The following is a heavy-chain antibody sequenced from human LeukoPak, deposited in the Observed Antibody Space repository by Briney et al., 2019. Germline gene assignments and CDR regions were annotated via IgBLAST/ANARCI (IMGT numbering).Heavy chain of an antibody. CDR2: ISGSGGST. CDR1: GLTFSSYA. D-gene: IGHD6-13*01. Sequence: SGGSLRLSCAASGLTFSSYAMSWVRQAPGKGLEWVSAISGSGGSTYYADSVKGRFTISRDNSKNTLYLQMNSLRAEDTAVYYCAKDIAALPYYYYYYGMDVWGQGTTVTVSS. V-gene: IGHV3-23*01. J-gene: IGHJ6*02. CDR3: AKDIAALPYYYYYYGMDV.